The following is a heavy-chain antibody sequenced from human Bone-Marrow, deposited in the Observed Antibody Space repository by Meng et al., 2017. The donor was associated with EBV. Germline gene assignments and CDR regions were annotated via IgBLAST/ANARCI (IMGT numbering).Heavy chain of an antibody. CDR3: ARDRTSNRFDY. Sequence: EVQLEESGGGLVKPGESLRLSCAASGFTLRSYSMNWVRLAPGKGLEWVSSISSNSIDIYYADLVKGRFTIPRDNAKNSLFLQMNSLRAEDTAVYYCARDRTSNRFDYWGQGTLVTVSS. CDR1: GFTLRSYS. V-gene: IGHV3-21*01. J-gene: IGHJ4*02. CDR2: ISSNSIDI. D-gene: IGHD2-8*01.